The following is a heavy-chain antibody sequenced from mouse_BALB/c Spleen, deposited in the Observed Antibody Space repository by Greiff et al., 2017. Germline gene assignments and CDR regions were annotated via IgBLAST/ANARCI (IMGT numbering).Heavy chain of an antibody. CDR2: ISSGGSYT. CDR3: ARHDPTLFAY. V-gene: IGHV5-9-3*01. D-gene: IGHD1-1*01. Sequence: DVHLVESGGGLVKPGGSLKLSCAASGFTFSSYAMSWVRQTPEKRLEWVATISSGGSYTYYPDSVKGRFTISRDNAKNTLYLQMSSLRSEDTAMYYCARHDPTLFAYWGQGTLVTVSA. CDR1: GFTFSSYA. J-gene: IGHJ3*01.